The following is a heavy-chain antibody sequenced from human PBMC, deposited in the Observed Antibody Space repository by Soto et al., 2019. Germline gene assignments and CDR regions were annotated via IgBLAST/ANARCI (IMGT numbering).Heavy chain of an antibody. CDR3: ARDDNYDFWSGYYPGGYFQH. CDR1: GYAFTSYG. CDR2: ISAYNGNT. Sequence: QVQLVQSGAEVKKPGASVKVSCKASGYAFTSYGISWVRQAPGQGLEWMGWISAYNGNTNYAQKLQGRVTMTTNTSTSTAYLGLRSLRSDDTAVYYCARDDNYDFWSGYYPGGYFQHWGQGTLVTVSS. V-gene: IGHV1-18*01. D-gene: IGHD3-3*01. J-gene: IGHJ1*01.